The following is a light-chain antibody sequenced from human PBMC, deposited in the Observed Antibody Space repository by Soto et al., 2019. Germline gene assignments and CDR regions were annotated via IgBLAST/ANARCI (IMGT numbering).Light chain of an antibody. CDR1: SSDVGGYDF. Sequence: QSVLTQPASVSGSPGQSITISCSGTSSDVGGYDFVSWYQHHPGKAPKLIIYDVNNRPSGLSNRFSGSKSGNTASLTISGLQTEDEADYYCCSYTGSHTRVFGSGTKVTV. V-gene: IGLV2-14*01. J-gene: IGLJ6*01. CDR2: DVN. CDR3: CSYTGSHTRV.